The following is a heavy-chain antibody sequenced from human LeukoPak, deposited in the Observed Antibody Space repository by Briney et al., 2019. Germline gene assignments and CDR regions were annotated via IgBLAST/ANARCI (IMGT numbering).Heavy chain of an antibody. D-gene: IGHD6-25*01. CDR1: GGSISSGGYY. CDR3: ARDVAAENNWFDP. CDR2: IYYSGST. J-gene: IGHJ5*02. V-gene: IGHV4-31*03. Sequence: SETLSLTCTVSGGSISSGGYYWSWIRQHPGKGLERIGYIYYSGSTYYNPSLKSRVTISVDTSKNQFSLKLSSVTAADTAVYYCARDVAAENNWFDPWGQGTLVTVSS.